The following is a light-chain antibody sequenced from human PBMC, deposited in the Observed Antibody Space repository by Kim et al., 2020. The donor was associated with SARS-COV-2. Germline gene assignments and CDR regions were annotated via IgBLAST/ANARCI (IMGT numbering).Light chain of an antibody. CDR2: GVT. V-gene: IGLV2-11*03. CDR1: SSDVGDYNY. J-gene: IGLJ2*01. CDR3: CSYAGSYTSGV. Sequence: QSGTSSCTGTSSDVGDYNYVSWYQQHPGKAPKLMIYGVTERSSGVPDRFSGSKSGNTAALTISGLQAEDEADYYCCSYAGSYTSGVCGGGTQLTVL.